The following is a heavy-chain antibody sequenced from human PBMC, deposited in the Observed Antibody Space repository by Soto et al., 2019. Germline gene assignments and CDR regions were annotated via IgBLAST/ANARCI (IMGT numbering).Heavy chain of an antibody. V-gene: IGHV4-30-4*01. CDR1: GGTLISYCYF. Sequence: PSETPSPPCTVSGGTLISYCYFLGWISQPAGKGLEWIGYSYHTGGRYYNPDLKSRVTLSVDRSKNKFYLNMSSVTAADTAVYYCARGYRSGYDNWGRGILVTVSS. CDR3: ARGYRSGYDN. D-gene: IGHD5-12*01. J-gene: IGHJ4*02. CDR2: SYHTGGR.